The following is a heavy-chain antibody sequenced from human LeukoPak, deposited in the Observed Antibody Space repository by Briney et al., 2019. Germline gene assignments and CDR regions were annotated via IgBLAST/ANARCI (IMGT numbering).Heavy chain of an antibody. J-gene: IGHJ6*03. CDR1: GGSISSGSYY. D-gene: IGHD4-17*01. CDR2: IYTSGST. Sequence: PSQTLSLTCTVSGGSISSGSYYWSWIRQPAGKGLEWIGRIYTSGSTYYNPSLKSRVTISVDTSKNQFSLKLSSVTAADTAVYYCARVGTVTLYYYYMDVWGKGTTVTVSS. CDR3: ARVGTVTLYYYYMDV. V-gene: IGHV4-61*02.